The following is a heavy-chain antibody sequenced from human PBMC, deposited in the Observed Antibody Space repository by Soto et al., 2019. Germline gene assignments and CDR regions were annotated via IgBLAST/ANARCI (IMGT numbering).Heavy chain of an antibody. V-gene: IGHV3-33*01. CDR2: IWYDGSNK. CDR1: RFTVNSSV. J-gene: IGHJ4*02. CDR3: ARDRGGYPNKHFDY. Sequence: PGLSIRLPSGASRFTVNSSVIPVALQTPGKGLEWVAVIWYDGSNKYYADSVKGRFTISRDNSKNTLYLQMNSLRAEDTAVYYCARDRGGYPNKHFDYWGQGTLVTVSS. D-gene: IGHD3-16*02.